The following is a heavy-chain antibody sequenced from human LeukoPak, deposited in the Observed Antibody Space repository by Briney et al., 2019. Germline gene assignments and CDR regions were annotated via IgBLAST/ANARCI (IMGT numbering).Heavy chain of an antibody. J-gene: IGHJ4*02. CDR3: ARGSDFWSGKPLYFFDH. D-gene: IGHD3-3*01. V-gene: IGHV1-2*02. CDR2: IDPNSGGT. Sequence: ASVKVSXKASGYTFTGCYIHWIRQAPGQGLEWIGWIDPNSGGTNYAPKFQGRVTMTRDTSISTAYMELSRLRSNDTAMYFCARGSDFWSGKPLYFFDHWGQGTLVPVSS. CDR1: GYTFTGCY.